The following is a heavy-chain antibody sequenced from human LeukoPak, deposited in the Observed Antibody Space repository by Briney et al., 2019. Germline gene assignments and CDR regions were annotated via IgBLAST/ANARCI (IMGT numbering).Heavy chain of an antibody. D-gene: IGHD5-12*01. Sequence: PSETLSLTCTVSGGSVGNSNYYWGWIRQPPGTGPEWIGRIYYSGRIYYNPSLQSRGTMTVATSKNQFSLHLTSVTAATTVVYSCARHHYGYSGCDYWGQGTLVTVSS. J-gene: IGHJ4*02. CDR2: IYYSGRI. V-gene: IGHV4-39*01. CDR3: ARHHYGYSGCDY. CDR1: GGSVGNSNYY.